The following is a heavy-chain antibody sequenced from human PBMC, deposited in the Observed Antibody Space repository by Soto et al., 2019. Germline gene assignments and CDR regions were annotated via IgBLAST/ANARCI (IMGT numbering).Heavy chain of an antibody. D-gene: IGHD3-10*01. CDR3: ARVFGDYYGSGKGSFDY. V-gene: IGHV1-69*01. CDR1: GGTLRDCG. Sequence: QLQLVQSGAELKKPGSTVTVSCKASGGTLRDCGINWVRQAPGQGLEWMGGIIPIFDTKDYAQKFQGRLTITADVSTNTAYLTLSSLRYEDTAVYYCARVFGDYYGSGKGSFDYWGQGSPVTVSS. CDR2: IIPIFDTK. J-gene: IGHJ4*02.